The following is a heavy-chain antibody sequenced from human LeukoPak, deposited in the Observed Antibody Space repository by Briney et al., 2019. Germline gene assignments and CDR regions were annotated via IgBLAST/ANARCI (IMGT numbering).Heavy chain of an antibody. J-gene: IGHJ4*02. D-gene: IGHD4-17*01. Sequence: GGSLRLSCAASGFTLSIYAMSCVRQAPGRGLEWVSAISGGGCSTYYGDSVKGRFTISRDNSKNTLYLQMNSLRAEDTALYYCARTAMGDYVRFPNEYGGQGALVTVSS. CDR1: GFTLSIYA. CDR2: ISGGGCST. V-gene: IGHV3-23*01. CDR3: ARTAMGDYVRFPNEY.